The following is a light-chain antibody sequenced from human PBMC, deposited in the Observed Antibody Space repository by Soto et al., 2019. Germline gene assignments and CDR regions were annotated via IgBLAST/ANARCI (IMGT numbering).Light chain of an antibody. CDR3: LQGLTTPLT. V-gene: IGKV2-28*01. CDR2: LAS. Sequence: DIVMTQSPLSLPVTPVEPASISCRSSRSILSSNGYNYLDWYVQRPGQSPQLLIYLASNRASGVPDRFSGSGAVNDFTLNISRVEAEDVGVYHYLQGLTTPLTFDGVTKVVIK. CDR1: RSILSSNGYNY. J-gene: IGKJ4*01.